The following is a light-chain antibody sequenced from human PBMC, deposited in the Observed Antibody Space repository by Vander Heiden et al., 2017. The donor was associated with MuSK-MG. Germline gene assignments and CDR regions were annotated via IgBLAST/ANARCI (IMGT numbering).Light chain of an antibody. CDR1: QSISKW. J-gene: IGKJ2*01. V-gene: IGKV1-5*01. CDR3: QHDTSHPST. CDR2: EGS. Sequence: DIQMTQSPSILSASVGDRVTITCRASQSISKWLAWHQQKPGKAPKLLIYEGSSLKSGVPSRFSGSGSGTEFTLTISSLQPDDFTTEYCQHDTSHPSTFGQGTKLEI.